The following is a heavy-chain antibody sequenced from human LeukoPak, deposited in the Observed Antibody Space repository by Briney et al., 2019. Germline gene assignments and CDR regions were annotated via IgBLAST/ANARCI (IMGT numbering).Heavy chain of an antibody. D-gene: IGHD6-19*01. J-gene: IGHJ3*02. Sequence: GRSLRLSCAASGFTFSSYAMLWVRQAPGKGREWVAVISYDGSNKYYADSVKGRFTISRDNAKNSLYLQMNSLRAEDTAVYYCARAQQWLGEDAFDIWGQGTMVTVSS. CDR2: ISYDGSNK. CDR1: GFTFSSYA. V-gene: IGHV3-30*14. CDR3: ARAQQWLGEDAFDI.